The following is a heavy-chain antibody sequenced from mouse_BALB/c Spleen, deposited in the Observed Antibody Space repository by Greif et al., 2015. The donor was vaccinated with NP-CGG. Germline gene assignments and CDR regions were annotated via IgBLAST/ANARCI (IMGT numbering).Heavy chain of an antibody. CDR3: KGITTEGTYFDY. CDR1: GFNIKDYY. D-gene: IGHD2-4*01. CDR2: IDPENGDT. Sequence: EVQLQQSGAGLVRSGASVKLSCTASGFNIKDYYMHWVKQRPEQGLEWIGWIDPENGDTEYAPKFQGKATMTADTSSNTAYLQLSSLTSEDTAVYYCKGITTEGTYFDYWGQGTTLTVSS. J-gene: IGHJ2*01. V-gene: IGHV14-4*02.